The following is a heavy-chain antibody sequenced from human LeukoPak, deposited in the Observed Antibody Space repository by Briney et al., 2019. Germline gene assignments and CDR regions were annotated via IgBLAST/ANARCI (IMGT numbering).Heavy chain of an antibody. Sequence: PGGSLRLSCAASGFTVSSNYMTWVRQAPGQGLEWVSLIYSGGSTSYADSVRGRFTISRDNSKNTLYLQMNSLRGEDTAVYYCARIETVADAFDIWGQGTLVTVSS. CDR3: ARIETVADAFDI. CDR1: GFTVSSNY. V-gene: IGHV3-66*01. CDR2: IYSGGST. J-gene: IGHJ3*02. D-gene: IGHD1-1*01.